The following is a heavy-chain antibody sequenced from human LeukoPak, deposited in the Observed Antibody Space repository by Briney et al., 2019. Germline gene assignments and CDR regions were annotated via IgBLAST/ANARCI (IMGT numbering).Heavy chain of an antibody. CDR1: GFTFSSYG. Sequence: GGSLRLSCAASGFTFSSYGMHWVRQAPGKGLEWVAFIRYDGSNKYYADSVKGRFTISRDNSKNTLYLQMNSLRAEDTAVYYCAKDRRGDYYYYMDVWGKGATVTVSS. V-gene: IGHV3-30*02. J-gene: IGHJ6*03. CDR3: AKDRRGDYYYYMDV. D-gene: IGHD5-24*01. CDR2: IRYDGSNK.